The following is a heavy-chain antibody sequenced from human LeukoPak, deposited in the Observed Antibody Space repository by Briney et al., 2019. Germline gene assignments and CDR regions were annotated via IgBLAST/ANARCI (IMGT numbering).Heavy chain of an antibody. V-gene: IGHV4-4*07. J-gene: IGHJ5*02. CDR2: IYTSGST. CDR1: GGSISSYY. D-gene: IGHD3-9*01. CDR3: ATDLYDILTGYPPGFDP. Sequence: SETLSLTCTVSGGSISSYYWSWIRQPAGKGLEWIGRIYTSGSTNYNPSLKSRVTISVDKSKNQFSLKLSSVTAADTAVYYCATDLYDILTGYPPGFDPWGQGTLVTVSS.